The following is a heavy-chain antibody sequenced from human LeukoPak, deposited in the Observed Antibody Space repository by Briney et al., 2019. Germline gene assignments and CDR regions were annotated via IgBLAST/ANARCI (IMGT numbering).Heavy chain of an antibody. CDR2: INPNSGGT. CDR1: GYTFTGYY. J-gene: IGHJ4*02. CDR3: ARAFGGGASEYYFDY. V-gene: IGHV1-2*02. D-gene: IGHD3-10*01. Sequence: ASVKVSCKASGYTFTGYYMHWVRQAPGQGLEWMGWINPNSGGTNYAQKFQGRVTMTRDTSISTAYMELSSLRSEDTAVYYCARAFGGGASEYYFDYWAREPWSPSPQ.